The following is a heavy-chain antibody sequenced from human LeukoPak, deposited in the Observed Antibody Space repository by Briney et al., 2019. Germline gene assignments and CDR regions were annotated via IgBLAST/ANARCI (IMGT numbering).Heavy chain of an antibody. J-gene: IGHJ3*02. V-gene: IGHV3-23*01. CDR1: GFTFSSYA. Sequence: GGSLRLSCAASGFTFSSYAMSWVRQAPGKGLEWVSAISGSGGSTYYADPVKGRFTISRDNSKNTLYLQMNSLRAEDTAVYYCAKVLDADSSASNAFDIWGQGTMVTVSS. CDR2: ISGSGGST. CDR3: AKVLDADSSASNAFDI. D-gene: IGHD3-22*01.